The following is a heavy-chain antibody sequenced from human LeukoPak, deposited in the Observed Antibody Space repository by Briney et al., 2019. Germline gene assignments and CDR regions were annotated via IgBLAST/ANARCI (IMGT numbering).Heavy chain of an antibody. CDR3: ARDLGGGSCYYH. V-gene: IGHV3-66*01. Sequence: GGSLRLSCAASGLTVSSNYISWVRQAPGPGLERVSVSYSGSSTYYADSVKGRFTISRDNSKNTLYLQMNSLRAEDTAVYYCARDLGGGSCYYHWGQGTLVTVSA. J-gene: IGHJ4*02. CDR1: GLTVSSNY. CDR2: SYSGSST. D-gene: IGHD2-15*01.